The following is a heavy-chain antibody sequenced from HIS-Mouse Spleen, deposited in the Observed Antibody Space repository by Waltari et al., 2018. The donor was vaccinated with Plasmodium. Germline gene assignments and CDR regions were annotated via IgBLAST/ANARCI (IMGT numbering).Heavy chain of an antibody. CDR2: IYYSGST. CDR1: GGSISSYY. V-gene: IGHV4-59*08. J-gene: IGHJ4*02. CDR3: ARLRYSYGYFDY. Sequence: QVQLQESGPGLVKPSETLSLTCTVSGGSISSYYWSWIRQPPGKGLAWIGYIYYSGSTNSNPPLKSRVTISVDTSKNQFALKLSSVTAADTAVYYCARLRYSYGYFDYWGQGTLVTVSS. D-gene: IGHD5-18*01.